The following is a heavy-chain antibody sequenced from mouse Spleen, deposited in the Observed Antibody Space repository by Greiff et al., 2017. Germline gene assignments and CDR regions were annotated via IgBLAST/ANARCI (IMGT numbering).Heavy chain of an antibody. CDR2: ISDGGSYT. Sequence: EVQGVESGGGLVKPGGSLKLSCAASGFTFSSYAMSWVRQTPEKRLEWVATISDGGSYTYYPDNVKGRFTISRDNAKNNLYLQMSHLKSEDTAMYYCARASYSNYAMDYWGQGTSVTVSS. CDR3: ARASYSNYAMDY. CDR1: GFTFSSYA. V-gene: IGHV5-4*01. D-gene: IGHD2-5*01. J-gene: IGHJ4*01.